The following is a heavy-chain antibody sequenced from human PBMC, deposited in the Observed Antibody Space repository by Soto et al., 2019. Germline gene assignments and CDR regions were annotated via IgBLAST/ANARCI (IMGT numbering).Heavy chain of an antibody. Sequence: ASVKVSCKASGDTFTTYDINWVRQATGHGLEWMGWINPNNGNTNYAQKLQGRVTMTTDTSTSTAYMELRSLRSDDTAVYYCARGGWAVVVPAAKSPPHNWFGPWGQGTLVTVSS. V-gene: IGHV1-18*01. CDR3: ARGGWAVVVPAAKSPPHNWFGP. J-gene: IGHJ5*02. CDR1: GDTFTTYD. D-gene: IGHD2-2*01. CDR2: INPNNGNT.